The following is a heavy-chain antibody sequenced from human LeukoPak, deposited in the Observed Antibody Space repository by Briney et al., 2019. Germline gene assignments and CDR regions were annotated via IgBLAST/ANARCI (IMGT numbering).Heavy chain of an antibody. V-gene: IGHV3-23*01. D-gene: IGHD3-10*01. CDR1: GFTFSSYG. Sequence: PGGSLRLSCAASGFTFSSYGMHWVRQAPGKGLEWVSAISGSSGSTYYADSVKGRFTISRDNSKNTLYLQMNSLRAEDTAVYYCAKSPRLYEDWFDPWGQGTLVTVSS. CDR2: ISGSSGST. J-gene: IGHJ5*02. CDR3: AKSPRLYEDWFDP.